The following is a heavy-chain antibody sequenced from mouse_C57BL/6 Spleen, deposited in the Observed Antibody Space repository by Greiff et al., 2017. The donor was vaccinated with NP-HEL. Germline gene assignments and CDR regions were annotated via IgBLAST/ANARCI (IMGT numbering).Heavy chain of an antibody. D-gene: IGHD2-3*01. J-gene: IGHJ4*01. V-gene: IGHV5-4*01. CDR2: ISDGGSYT. CDR1: GFTFSSYA. CDR3: ARDYDGYGMDY. Sequence: EVKVVESGGGLVKPGGSLKLSCAASGFTFSSYAMSWVRQTPEKRLEWVATISDGGSYTYYPDNVKGRFTISRDNAKNNLYLQMSHLKSEDTAMYYCARDYDGYGMDYWGQGTSVTVSS.